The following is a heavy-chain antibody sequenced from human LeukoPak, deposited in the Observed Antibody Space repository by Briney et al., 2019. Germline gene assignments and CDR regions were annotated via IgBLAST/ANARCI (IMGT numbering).Heavy chain of an antibody. Sequence: GGSLRLSCAASGFTVSSNYMSWVRQAPGKGLEWVSVIYSGGSTYYADSVKGRFTISRDNSKNTLYLQMNSLRAEDTAVYYCARDRPLESSGYHDAFDIWGQGTMVTVSS. CDR3: ARDRPLESSGYHDAFDI. CDR1: GFTVSSNY. V-gene: IGHV3-53*01. J-gene: IGHJ3*02. CDR2: IYSGGST. D-gene: IGHD3-22*01.